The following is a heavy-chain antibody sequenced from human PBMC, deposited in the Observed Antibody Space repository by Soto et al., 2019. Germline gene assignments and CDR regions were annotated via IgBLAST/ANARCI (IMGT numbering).Heavy chain of an antibody. CDR1: GGTFSSYA. J-gene: IGHJ4*02. V-gene: IGHV1-69*06. Sequence: QVQLVQSGAEVKKPGSSVKVSCKASGGTFSSYAISWVRQAPGQGLEWMGGIIPIFGTANYAQKFQGRVTITADKSTIKAYMELSSLRAEDTAVYYCAREGAYCYDSSGLGVDYFDYWGQGTVVSVSS. CDR3: AREGAYCYDSSGLGVDYFDY. CDR2: IIPIFGTA. D-gene: IGHD3-22*01.